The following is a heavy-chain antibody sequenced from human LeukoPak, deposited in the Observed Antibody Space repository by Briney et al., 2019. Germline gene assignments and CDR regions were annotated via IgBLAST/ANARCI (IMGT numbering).Heavy chain of an antibody. CDR2: IYYSGNT. CDR1: GGSVSGYY. D-gene: IGHD4-17*01. Sequence: SETPSLTCTVSGGSVSGYYWSWIRQPPGKGLEWIGYIYYSGNTSYNPSLKSRLIMSLDTSKNHFSLKLNSVTAADTAVYYCARHKDSGDYPLDYWGQGILVSVSS. CDR3: ARHKDSGDYPLDY. J-gene: IGHJ4*02. V-gene: IGHV4-59*02.